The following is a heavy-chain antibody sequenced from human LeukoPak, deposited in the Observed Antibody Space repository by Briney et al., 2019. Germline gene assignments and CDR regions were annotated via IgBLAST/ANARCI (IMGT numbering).Heavy chain of an antibody. CDR2: ISGSGGST. CDR1: GFTFSSYA. Sequence: GGSLRLSCAASGFTFSSYAMSWVRQAPGKGLEWVSAISGSGGSTYYADSVKGRFTISRDNSKNTLYPQMNSLRAEDTAVYYCARVGYCSSTSCPRFDYWGQGTLVTVSS. J-gene: IGHJ4*02. CDR3: ARVGYCSSTSCPRFDY. D-gene: IGHD2-2*01. V-gene: IGHV3-23*01.